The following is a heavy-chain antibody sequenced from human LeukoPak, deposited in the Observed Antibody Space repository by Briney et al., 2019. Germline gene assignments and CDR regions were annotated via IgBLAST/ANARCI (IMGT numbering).Heavy chain of an antibody. CDR2: ISAYNGNT. J-gene: IGHJ5*02. CDR3: ARALGELVLVTNWFDP. V-gene: IGHV1-18*01. CDR1: GYTFTSYG. D-gene: IGHD3-16*01. Sequence: AASVKVSCKASGYTFTSYGISWVRQAPGQGLEWMGGISAYNGNTNYAQKLQGRVTMTTETSTSTAYMELRSLRSDDTAVYYCARALGELVLVTNWFDPWGQGTLVTVSS.